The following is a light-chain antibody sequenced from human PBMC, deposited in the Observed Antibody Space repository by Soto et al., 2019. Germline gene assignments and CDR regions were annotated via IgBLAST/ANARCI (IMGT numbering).Light chain of an antibody. CDR2: GAS. CDR1: QSVRSY. CDR3: QQYGRSGT. J-gene: IGKJ1*01. V-gene: IGKV3-20*01. Sequence: EIVLTQSPCTLSLSPGERATLSCRASQSVRSYLAWYQQKPGQAPRLLIYGASTRATGIPDRFSGSGSGTDFTLTISRLEAEDFAVYYCQQYGRSGTFGQGTKVDI.